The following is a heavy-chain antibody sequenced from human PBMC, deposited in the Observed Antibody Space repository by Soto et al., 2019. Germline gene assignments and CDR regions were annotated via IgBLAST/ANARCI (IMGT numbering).Heavy chain of an antibody. J-gene: IGHJ6*03. CDR2: IYYSGST. D-gene: IGHD3-10*01. CDR1: GGSISSSSYY. CDR3: ARHSDSGYYYNMDV. Sequence: SETLSLTCTVSGGSISSSSYYWGWIRQPPGKGLEWIGSIYYSGSTYYNPSLKSRVTISVDTSKNQFSLKLSSVTAADTAVYYCARHSDSGYYYNMDVWGKGTTVTVSS. V-gene: IGHV4-39*01.